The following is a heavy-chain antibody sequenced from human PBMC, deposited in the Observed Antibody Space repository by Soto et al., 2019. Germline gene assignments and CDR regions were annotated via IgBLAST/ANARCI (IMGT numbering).Heavy chain of an antibody. CDR1: GYTFSTYE. V-gene: IGHV1-3*01. CDR3: ARGGGATFTHDYCDMDV. CDR2: INGGNGKS. D-gene: IGHD3-3*01. J-gene: IGHJ6*03. Sequence: QVQLVQSGAEVKKPGASVKVSCEASGYTFSTYEMHWVRQAPGQRPEWMGWINGGNGKSKYSETLQGRVTFTRDTSESTPYTELTSLRSEDQAVYYGARGGGATFTHDYCDMDVWGTGTTVTVSS.